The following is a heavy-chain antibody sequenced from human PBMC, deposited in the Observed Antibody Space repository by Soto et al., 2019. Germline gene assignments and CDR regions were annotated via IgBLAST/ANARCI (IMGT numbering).Heavy chain of an antibody. J-gene: IGHJ5*02. CDR3: ARGVNYYDSSGSSWFDP. Sequence: SETLSLTCTVSGGSINSGGYSWTWIRQPPGKGLEWIGFIYHTGTTYYNPSLKSRVTISVDRSKNQFSLKLNSVTAADIALYFCARGVNYYDSSGSSWFDPWGQGALVTVSS. V-gene: IGHV4-30-2*01. CDR2: IYHTGTT. CDR1: GGSINSGGYS. D-gene: IGHD3-22*01.